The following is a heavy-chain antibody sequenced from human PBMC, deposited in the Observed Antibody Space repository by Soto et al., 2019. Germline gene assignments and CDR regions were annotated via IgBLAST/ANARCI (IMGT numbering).Heavy chain of an antibody. CDR3: AVWFGKRYDIDF. CDR2: ISHCGST. Sequence: QVQLQQWGAGLLKPSETLSLTCAVSGGSFSGNYWSWVRHRQRKGLGRAGDISHCGSTNYNPSLKSPVTTTVHTSKHQLSLILTAVNAADPAVYYCAVWFGKRYDIDFWGQGTLVTVSS. D-gene: IGHD3-10*01. V-gene: IGHV4-34*01. CDR1: GGSFSGNY. J-gene: IGHJ4*02.